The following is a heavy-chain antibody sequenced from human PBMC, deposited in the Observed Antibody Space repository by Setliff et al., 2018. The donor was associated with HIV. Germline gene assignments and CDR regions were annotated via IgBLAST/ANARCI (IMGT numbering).Heavy chain of an antibody. V-gene: IGHV4-39*01. J-gene: IGHJ6*03. D-gene: IGHD2-2*01. Sequence: SETLSLTCTVSGDSVNDRSYFWGWIRQPPGKGLEWIGPFYYNVDSRYNPSLKSRVTISVDTSKNQFSLNLNSVTAADTAVYYCVRQNRGCSSTSCLNYYMDVWGKGTTVTVSS. CDR3: VRQNRGCSSTSCLNYYMDV. CDR2: FYYNVDS. CDR1: GDSVNDRSYF.